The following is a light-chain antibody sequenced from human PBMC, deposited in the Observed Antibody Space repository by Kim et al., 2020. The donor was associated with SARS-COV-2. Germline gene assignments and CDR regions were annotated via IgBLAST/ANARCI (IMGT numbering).Light chain of an antibody. V-gene: IGKV3-20*01. CDR2: EAS. Sequence: ENVLTQSPGTLSLSPGERATLSCRASQTVRDNYLAWYQHKPGQAPRLLIYEASNRASDIPDRFSGRGSGTDFTLIINRLEPEDFAVYFCQQYGSSPTFGKGTKVDIK. CDR3: QQYGSSPT. CDR1: QTVRDNY. J-gene: IGKJ1*01.